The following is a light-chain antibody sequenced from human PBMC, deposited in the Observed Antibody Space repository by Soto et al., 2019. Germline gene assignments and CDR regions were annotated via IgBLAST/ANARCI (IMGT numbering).Light chain of an antibody. CDR3: QSYDSSLSGSWV. Sequence: QSVLTQPPLVSGAPGQRVTISCTGSSSNTGAGYNVHWYEQLPGTAPKLLIFDNRHRPSGVPDRFSGSKSGTSASLAITGLQAEDEGDYYCQSYDSSLSGSWVFGGGTQLTVL. J-gene: IGLJ3*02. CDR1: SSNTGAGYN. V-gene: IGLV1-40*01. CDR2: DNR.